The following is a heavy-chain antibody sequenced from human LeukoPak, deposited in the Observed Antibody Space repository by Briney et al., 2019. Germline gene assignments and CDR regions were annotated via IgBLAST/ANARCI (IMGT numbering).Heavy chain of an antibody. CDR1: GFTFSSYS. Sequence: GGSLRLSCAASGFTFSSYSMNWVRQAPGKGLEWVANIKQDGSEKYYVDSVKGRFTISRDNAKNSLYLQMNSLRAEDTAVYYCAGEQWQVARYWGQGTLVTVSS. CDR3: AGEQWQVARY. J-gene: IGHJ4*02. D-gene: IGHD6-19*01. CDR2: IKQDGSEK. V-gene: IGHV3-7*01.